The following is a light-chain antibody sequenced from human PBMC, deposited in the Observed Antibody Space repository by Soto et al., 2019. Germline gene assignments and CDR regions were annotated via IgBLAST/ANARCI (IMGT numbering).Light chain of an antibody. CDR1: SSDVGGYNY. J-gene: IGLJ1*01. Sequence: QSALTQPASVSGSLGQSITISCTGTSSDVGGYNYVSWYQQHPGKAPKLMIYEVTNRPSGVSNRFSGSKSGNTASLTISGLQAEDEADYYCSSYTSGSTSYVFGTGTKVTVL. CDR2: EVT. V-gene: IGLV2-14*01. CDR3: SSYTSGSTSYV.